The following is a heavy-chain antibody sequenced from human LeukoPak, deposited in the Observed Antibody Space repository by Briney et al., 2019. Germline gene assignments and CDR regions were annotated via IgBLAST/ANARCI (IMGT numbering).Heavy chain of an antibody. CDR3: TTDSYCSTTTCYASSDYYYGLDA. J-gene: IGHJ6*02. Sequence: GGSLRLSCAASGFTFSNAWMTWVRQAPGKGLEWVGRIYRNADGGTTDYAAPVKGRFTISRDDSKNTLYLQMNSLKTEDTAVYYCTTDSYCSTTTCYASSDYYYGLDAWGQGTSVTVSS. D-gene: IGHD2-2*01. CDR2: IYRNADGGTT. V-gene: IGHV3-15*05. CDR1: GFTFSNAW.